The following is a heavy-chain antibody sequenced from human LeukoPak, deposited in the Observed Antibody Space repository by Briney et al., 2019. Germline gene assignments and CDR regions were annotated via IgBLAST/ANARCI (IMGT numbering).Heavy chain of an antibody. Sequence: GGSLRLSCAASGFTFSSYVMDWVRQAPGKGLEWVSGISDSGGGTYYADSVKGRFTISRDNSKNTLYLQMNSLRAEDTAVYYCAKLPGRAADYWGQGTLVTVSS. CDR2: ISDSGGGT. CDR3: AKLPGRAADY. CDR1: GFTFSSYV. V-gene: IGHV3-23*01. J-gene: IGHJ4*02.